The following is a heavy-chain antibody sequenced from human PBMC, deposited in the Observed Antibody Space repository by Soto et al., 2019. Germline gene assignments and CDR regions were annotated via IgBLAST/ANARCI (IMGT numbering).Heavy chain of an antibody. CDR1: GGSISSGGYY. V-gene: IGHV4-31*03. J-gene: IGHJ3*02. Sequence: QVQLQESGPGLVKPSQTLSLTCTVSGGSISSGGYYWSWIRQHPGKGLEWIGYIYYSGSTYYNPSPKSRITISVDTSKNQFSRKLSPVTAADTAVYYCARSLSPYCSSTSCPSGAFDIWGQGTMVTVSS. D-gene: IGHD2-2*01. CDR3: ARSLSPYCSSTSCPSGAFDI. CDR2: IYYSGST.